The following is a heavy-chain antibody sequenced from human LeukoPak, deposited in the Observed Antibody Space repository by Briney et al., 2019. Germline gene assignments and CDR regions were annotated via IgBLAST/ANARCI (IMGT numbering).Heavy chain of an antibody. Sequence: GESLRLSCAASGFTFTNYWMIWVRQAQGKGLEWVANIKQDGSKKYYVGSVEGRFTISRDNAKNSAFLQMNSLRADDTAMYYCASSSYSCSSSWGQGTLVTVSS. V-gene: IGHV3-7*01. J-gene: IGHJ5*02. CDR1: GFTFTNYW. CDR2: IKQDGSKK. CDR3: ASSSYSCSSS. D-gene: IGHD3-10*01.